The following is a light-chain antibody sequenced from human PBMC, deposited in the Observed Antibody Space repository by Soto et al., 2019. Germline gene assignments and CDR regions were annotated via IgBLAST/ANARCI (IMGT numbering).Light chain of an antibody. V-gene: IGKV1-5*01. Sequence: DIQMTQCPSSLSASVGYRVTITCRASQTSSSWLAWYQQKPGKAPELLIYDASTLESGVPSRFSGSGSGTEFSLTISSLQPDDFATFYCQQYSSFSRTFGQGTKWIS. CDR2: DAS. CDR3: QQYSSFSRT. CDR1: QTSSSW. J-gene: IGKJ1*01.